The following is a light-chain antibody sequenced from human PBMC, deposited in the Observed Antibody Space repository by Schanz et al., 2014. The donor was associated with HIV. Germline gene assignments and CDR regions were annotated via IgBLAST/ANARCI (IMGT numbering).Light chain of an antibody. CDR3: SSYTTSSTLV. CDR2: DVS. J-gene: IGLJ2*01. Sequence: QSALTQPRSVSGSPGQSVTISCTGTSSDVGGYNYVSWYQQHPGKAPKLMIYDVSKRPSGVPDRFSGSKSGNTASLTISGLQAEDEAAYYCSSYTTSSTLVFGGGTKLTVL. V-gene: IGLV2-11*01. CDR1: SSDVGGYNY.